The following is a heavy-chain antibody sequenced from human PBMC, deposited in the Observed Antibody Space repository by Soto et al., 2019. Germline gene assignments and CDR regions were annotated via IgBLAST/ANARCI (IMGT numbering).Heavy chain of an antibody. V-gene: IGHV1-46*02. CDR3: ARGGHIAVVTASFDN. J-gene: IGHJ4*02. CDR1: GYTFNTYY. D-gene: IGHD2-21*02. Sequence: QVQLVQSGAEVRKPGASVKVSCKPSGYTFNTYYLHWLRQPPGQALEWMGVIHPSGGGTTYAQKFLGRVTVTRDTSTTTVFMELSSRRSDDTAVYYCARGGHIAVVTASFDNWGQGTLVTVSS. CDR2: IHPSGGGT.